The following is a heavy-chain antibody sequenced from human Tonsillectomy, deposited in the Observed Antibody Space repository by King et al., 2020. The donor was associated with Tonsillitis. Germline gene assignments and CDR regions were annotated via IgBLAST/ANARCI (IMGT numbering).Heavy chain of an antibody. Sequence: VPLQESGPGLVKPSQTLSLTCTVSGDSISSGSYYWSWIRQPAGKGLEWIGRIYISGSTNYNPSLKSRVSMSVDTSKNQFSLKLSSVTAADTAVYYCARGSVAGTDNWGQGTLVTVSS. D-gene: IGHD6-19*01. CDR1: GDSISSGSYY. CDR2: IYISGST. J-gene: IGHJ4*02. V-gene: IGHV4-61*02. CDR3: ARGSVAGTDN.